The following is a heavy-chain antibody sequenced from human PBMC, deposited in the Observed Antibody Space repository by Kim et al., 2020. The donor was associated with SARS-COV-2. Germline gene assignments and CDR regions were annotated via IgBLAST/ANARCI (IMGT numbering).Heavy chain of an antibody. CDR3: ARPWGQQQLINWFDP. CDR2: IYHSGST. CDR1: GGSISSSNW. V-gene: IGHV4-4*02. D-gene: IGHD6-13*01. J-gene: IGHJ5*02. Sequence: SETLSLTCAVSGGSISSSNWWSWVRQPPGKGLEWIGEIYHSGSTNYNPSLKSRVTISVDKSKNQFSLKLSSVTAADTAVYYCARPWGQQQLINWFDPWGQGTLVTVSS.